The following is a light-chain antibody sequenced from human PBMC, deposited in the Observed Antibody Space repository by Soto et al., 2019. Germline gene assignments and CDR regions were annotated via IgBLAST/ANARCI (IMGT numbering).Light chain of an antibody. CDR3: CSYAGSYTFVV. Sequence: QAVVTQPRSVSGSPGQSVTISCTGTSSDVGGYNSVSWYQQHPGKAPKLMIYDVSKRPSGVPDRFSGSKSGNTASLTISGLQAEDEADYYCCSYAGSYTFVVFGGGTKVTVL. CDR2: DVS. CDR1: SSDVGGYNS. J-gene: IGLJ2*01. V-gene: IGLV2-11*01.